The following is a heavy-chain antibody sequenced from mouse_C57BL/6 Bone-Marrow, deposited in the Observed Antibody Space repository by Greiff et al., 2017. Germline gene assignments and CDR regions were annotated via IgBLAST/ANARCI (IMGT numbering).Heavy chain of an antibody. J-gene: IGHJ2*01. Sequence: QVHVQQSGAELVKPGASVKMSCKASGYTFTSYWITWVKQRPGQGLEWIGDIYPGSGSTNYNEKFKSKATLSVDTSSSTAYMQRSSLTSEDSAVYYCASAGYYFDFWGRGTTLTVSS. D-gene: IGHD4-1*01. CDR1: GYTFTSYW. CDR3: ASAGYYFDF. V-gene: IGHV1-55*01. CDR2: IYPGSGST.